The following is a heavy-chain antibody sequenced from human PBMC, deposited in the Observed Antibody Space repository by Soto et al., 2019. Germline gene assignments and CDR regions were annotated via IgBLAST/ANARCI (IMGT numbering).Heavy chain of an antibody. J-gene: IGHJ4*02. CDR3: AREPSWSGYFEV. CDR1: GGSISSGSYS. Sequence: SETLSLTCSVSGGSISSGSYSWGWIRQPPGKALEWVGIIYYIGSTYYTPSLKSRVTISVDTSKNQFSLKLNSVTAADTAVYYCAREPSWSGYFEVWGQGALVTVSS. D-gene: IGHD3-3*01. CDR2: IYYIGST. V-gene: IGHV4-39*07.